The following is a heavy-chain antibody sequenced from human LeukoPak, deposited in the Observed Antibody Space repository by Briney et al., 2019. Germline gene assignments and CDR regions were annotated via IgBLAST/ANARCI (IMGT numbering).Heavy chain of an antibody. CDR2: IYYSGST. CDR1: GGSISGSNYY. CDR3: ARVVSYYYDSSGQSFDY. Sequence: SETLSLTCTVSGGSISGSNYYWGWIRQPPGKGLECIGSIYYSGSTYYNPSLKSRVTISVDTSKNQFSLKLSSVTAADTAVYYCARVVSYYYDSSGQSFDYWGQGTLVTVSS. V-gene: IGHV4-39*01. D-gene: IGHD3-22*01. J-gene: IGHJ4*02.